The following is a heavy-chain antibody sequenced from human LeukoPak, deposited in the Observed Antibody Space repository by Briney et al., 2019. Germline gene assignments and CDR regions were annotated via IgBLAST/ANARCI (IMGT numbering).Heavy chain of an antibody. D-gene: IGHD3-3*01. J-gene: IGHJ4*02. CDR3: AREAGVLRFLEWLFDY. Sequence: GRSLRLSCAASGFTFSSYAVHWVRQAPGKGLEWVAVISYDGSNKYYADSVKGRFTISRDNSKNTLYLQMNSLRAEDTAVYYCAREAGVLRFLEWLFDYWGQGTLVTVSS. V-gene: IGHV3-30-3*01. CDR2: ISYDGSNK. CDR1: GFTFSSYA.